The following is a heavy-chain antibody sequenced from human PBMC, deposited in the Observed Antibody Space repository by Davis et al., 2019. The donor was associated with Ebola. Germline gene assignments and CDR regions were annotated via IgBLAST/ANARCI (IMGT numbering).Heavy chain of an antibody. CDR3: TTPGGQDSGYDVFDI. Sequence: ASVKVSCKVSGGTFTNYYMHWVRQAPGQGLEWMGMINPNDGRTIYAQKFQGRVTVTRDTSTTTVYMDLSSLRSEDTALYYCTTPGGQDSGYDVFDIWGQGTMVTVSS. CDR2: INPNDGRT. D-gene: IGHD5-12*01. CDR1: GGTFTNYY. V-gene: IGHV1-46*03. J-gene: IGHJ3*02.